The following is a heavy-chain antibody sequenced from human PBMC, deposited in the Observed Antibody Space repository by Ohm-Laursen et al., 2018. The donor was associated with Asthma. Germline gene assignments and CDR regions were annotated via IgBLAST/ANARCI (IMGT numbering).Heavy chain of an antibody. Sequence: SLRLSCTASGFTFSSNAMHWVRQAPGKGLEWVAVISKDGSNKYYAESVKGRSTISRDNSMNTLYVQMNSLRAEDTAVYYCARDHYYSSGTYFDYWGQGTLVTVSS. D-gene: IGHD3-10*01. CDR1: GFTFSSNA. CDR3: ARDHYYSSGTYFDY. J-gene: IGHJ4*02. CDR2: ISKDGSNK. V-gene: IGHV3-30-3*01.